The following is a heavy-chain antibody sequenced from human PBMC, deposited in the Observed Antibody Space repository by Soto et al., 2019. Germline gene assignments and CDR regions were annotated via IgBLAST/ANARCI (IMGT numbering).Heavy chain of an antibody. V-gene: IGHV3-64D*08. CDR3: VKDPYYYDSSGLLGGFGAFDI. J-gene: IGHJ3*02. D-gene: IGHD3-22*01. CDR2: ISSNGGST. CDR1: GFTFSSYA. Sequence: GGSLRLSCSASGFTFSSYAMHWVRQAPGKGLEYVSAISSNGGSTYYADSVKGRFTISRDNSKNTLYLQMSSLRAEDTAVYYCVKDPYYYDSSGLLGGFGAFDIWGQGTMVNVS.